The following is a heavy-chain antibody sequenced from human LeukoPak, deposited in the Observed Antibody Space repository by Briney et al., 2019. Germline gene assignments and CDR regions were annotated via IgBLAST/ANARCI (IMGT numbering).Heavy chain of an antibody. Sequence: GGCLRLSCAASGFTLSDYYMSWVRQPPGKGMEWVSYSRSSGSTIYYADSVKGRFSISRDNAKHSLYLQMNSLRAEDTAVYYCARRRDFIDYWGQGTLVTVSS. CDR3: ARRRDFIDY. D-gene: IGHD3/OR15-3a*01. CDR1: GFTLSDYY. J-gene: IGHJ4*02. CDR2: SRSSGSTI. V-gene: IGHV3-11*01.